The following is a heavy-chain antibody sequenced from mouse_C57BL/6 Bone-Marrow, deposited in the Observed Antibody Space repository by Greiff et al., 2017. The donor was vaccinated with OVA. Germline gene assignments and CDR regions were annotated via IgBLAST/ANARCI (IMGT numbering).Heavy chain of an antibody. V-gene: IGHV7-1*01. CDR3: ARDAPYYGSSYWYFDV. CDR2: SRNKANAYTT. CDR1: GFTFSDFY. J-gene: IGHJ1*03. D-gene: IGHD1-1*01. Sequence: EVQLVESGGGLVQSGRSLRLSCATSGFTFSDFYMEWVRQAPGKGLEWIAASRNKANAYTTEYSVSVKGRFIVSRDTSQSILYLQMNALRAEDTAIYCGARDAPYYGSSYWYFDVWGTGTTVTVSS.